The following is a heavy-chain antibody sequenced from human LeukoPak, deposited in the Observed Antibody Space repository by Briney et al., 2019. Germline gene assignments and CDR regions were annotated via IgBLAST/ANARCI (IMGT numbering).Heavy chain of an antibody. CDR3: ARDRFGGSSSGQMDY. J-gene: IGHJ4*02. CDR2: ISAYNGNT. CDR1: GYTFTSYG. V-gene: IGHV1-18*01. Sequence: ASVKASCKASGYTFTSYGISWVRQAPGQGLEWMGWISAYNGNTNYAQKLQGRVTLTTDTSTSTAYMELRSLRSDDTAVYYCARDRFGGSSSGQMDYWGQGTLVTVSS. D-gene: IGHD6-6*01.